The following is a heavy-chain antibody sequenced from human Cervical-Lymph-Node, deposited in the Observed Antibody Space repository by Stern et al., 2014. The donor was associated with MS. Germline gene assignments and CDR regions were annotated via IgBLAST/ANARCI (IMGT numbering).Heavy chain of an antibody. D-gene: IGHD3/OR15-3a*01. J-gene: IGHJ4*02. CDR3: AREGETSDFFPFDY. Sequence: QLQLQESGPGLVKPSQTLSLTCTVSGGSMNSRPYYWNWLRQPAGKALEWIGRIYISGSTNYNPPPESRVTISIDTSKNQPSPKLGSVTAADTAVYYCAREGETSDFFPFDYWGQGAQVIVSS. CDR2: IYISGST. V-gene: IGHV4-61*02. CDR1: GGSMNSRPYY.